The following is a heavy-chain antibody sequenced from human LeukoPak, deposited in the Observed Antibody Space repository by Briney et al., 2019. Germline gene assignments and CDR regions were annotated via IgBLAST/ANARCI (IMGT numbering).Heavy chain of an antibody. Sequence: GASVRFSCKASGYTFTGYYMHWVRQAPGQGLEWMGWINPNSGGTNYAQKFQGRVTMTRDTSISTAYMELSRLRFDDTAVYYCASGDYGDPPLNYWGQGTLVTVSS. CDR1: GYTFTGYY. D-gene: IGHD4-17*01. CDR3: ASGDYGDPPLNY. J-gene: IGHJ4*02. V-gene: IGHV1-2*02. CDR2: INPNSGGT.